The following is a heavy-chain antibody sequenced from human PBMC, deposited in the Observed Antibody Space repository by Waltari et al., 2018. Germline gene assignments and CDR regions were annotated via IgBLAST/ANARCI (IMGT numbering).Heavy chain of an antibody. CDR1: GFSFSGST. Sequence: EVQVVESGGGLVQPGGSLKLSCATSGFSFSGSTKHWVRQTSGKGLEWVGRIRRQPDNYATAYSASVKGRFTISRDDSKNTAYLQMNNLMTEDTAVYYCSGGEVTGTDFWGQGTLVTVSS. J-gene: IGHJ4*02. D-gene: IGHD6-19*01. V-gene: IGHV3-73*01. CDR2: IRRQPDNYAT. CDR3: SGGEVTGTDF.